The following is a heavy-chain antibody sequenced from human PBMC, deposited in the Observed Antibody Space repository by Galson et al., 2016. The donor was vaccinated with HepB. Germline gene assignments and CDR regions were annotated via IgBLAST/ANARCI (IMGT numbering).Heavy chain of an antibody. J-gene: IGHJ3*02. V-gene: IGHV3-21*01. Sequence: SLRLSCAASGFTFSISSMNWVRQAPGKGLEWVSSISTRSSYIYYADSVKGRFTIPRDNAKNSLYLQMNSLRAEDTAVYYCARTLPRAGAFDIWGQGTMVTVSS. CDR1: GFTFSISS. CDR3: ARTLPRAGAFDI. CDR2: ISTRSSYI.